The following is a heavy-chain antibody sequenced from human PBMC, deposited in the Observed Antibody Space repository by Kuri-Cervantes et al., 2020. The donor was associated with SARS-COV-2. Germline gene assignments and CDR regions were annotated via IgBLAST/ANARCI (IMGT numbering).Heavy chain of an antibody. CDR3: ARGGTYYYDRSGFDWFDP. D-gene: IGHD3-22*01. Sequence: GSLRLSCTVSDGSISNYYWSWIRQPPGKGLEWIGYIYHGGSTNYNPSLNSRVTISIDTSKNQFALRLSTVTAADTAVYHCARGGTYYYDRSGFDWFDPWGQGTLVTVSS. V-gene: IGHV4-59*01. J-gene: IGHJ5*02. CDR2: IYHGGST. CDR1: DGSISNYY.